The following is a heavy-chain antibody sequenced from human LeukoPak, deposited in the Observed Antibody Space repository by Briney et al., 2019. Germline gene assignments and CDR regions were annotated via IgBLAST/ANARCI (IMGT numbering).Heavy chain of an antibody. J-gene: IGHJ4*02. CDR1: GFTFSNYW. CDR2: IKQDESEK. CDR3: AKREGVNF. V-gene: IGHV3-7*03. Sequence: GGSLRLSCVFSGFTFSNYWMSWVRQAPGKGLEWVANIKQDESEKHYVDSVKGRFTISRDNAKNSLYLQMNSLRAEDTAVYYCAKREGVNFWGQGTLVTVSS. D-gene: IGHD3-10*01.